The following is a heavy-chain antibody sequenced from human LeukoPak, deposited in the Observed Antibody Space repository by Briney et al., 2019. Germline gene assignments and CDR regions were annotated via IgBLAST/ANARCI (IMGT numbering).Heavy chain of an antibody. CDR3: ARDNVGTVAGTFDP. V-gene: IGHV4-30-4*07. CDR1: GGSISSNAYS. Sequence: SETLSLTCAVSGGSISSNAYSWSWIRQPPGKALEWIGYIYYSGSAYYNPSLKTRVKISVDTSKNQFSLKLSSVTAADTAVYYCARDNVGTVAGTFDPWGQGTLVTVPS. J-gene: IGHJ5*02. D-gene: IGHD6-13*01. CDR2: IYYSGSA.